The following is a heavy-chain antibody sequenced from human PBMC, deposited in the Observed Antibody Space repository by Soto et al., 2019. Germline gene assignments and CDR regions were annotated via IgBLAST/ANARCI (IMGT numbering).Heavy chain of an antibody. D-gene: IGHD4-4*01. Sequence: SETLSLTCTVSGGSISSGGYYWSWIRQHPGKGLEWIGYIYYSGSTYYNPSLKSRVTISVDTSKNQFSLKLSSVTAADTAVYYCARDRDYRLYYYYGMDVWGQGTTVTVSS. CDR1: GGSISSGGYY. CDR2: IYYSGST. CDR3: ARDRDYRLYYYYGMDV. J-gene: IGHJ6*02. V-gene: IGHV4-31*03.